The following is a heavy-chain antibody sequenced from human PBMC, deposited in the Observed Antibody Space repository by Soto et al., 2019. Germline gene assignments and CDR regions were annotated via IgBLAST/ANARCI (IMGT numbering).Heavy chain of an antibody. V-gene: IGHV3-15*01. CDR3: TTYSGYDPLFDY. J-gene: IGHJ4*02. Sequence: GGSLRLSFAASGFTFSNAWMSWVRQAPGKGLEWVGRIKSKTDGGTTDYAAPVKGRFTISRDDSKNTLYLQMNSLKTEDTAVYYCTTYSGYDPLFDYWGQGTLVTVSS. CDR1: GFTFSNAW. D-gene: IGHD5-12*01. CDR2: IKSKTDGGTT.